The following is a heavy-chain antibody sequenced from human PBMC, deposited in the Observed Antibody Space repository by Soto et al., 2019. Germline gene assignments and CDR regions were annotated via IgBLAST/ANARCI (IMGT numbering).Heavy chain of an antibody. V-gene: IGHV4-31*03. CDR1: GGSISSGGYY. CDR2: IYYSGST. D-gene: IGHD2-2*01. Sequence: SETLSLTCTVSGGSISSGGYYWSWIRQHPGKGLEWIGCIYYSGSTYYNPSLKSRVTISVDTSKNQFSLKLSSVTAADTAVYYCARSERYCSSTSCYPYYYGMGVWGQGTTVTVSS. CDR3: ARSERYCSSTSCYPYYYGMGV. J-gene: IGHJ6*02.